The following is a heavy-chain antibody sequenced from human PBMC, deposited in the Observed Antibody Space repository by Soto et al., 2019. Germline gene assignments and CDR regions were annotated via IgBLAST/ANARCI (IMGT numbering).Heavy chain of an antibody. CDR3: AGDKLTGLFDY. J-gene: IGHJ4*02. V-gene: IGHV4-34*01. D-gene: IGHD3-9*01. CDR1: GGSFSGYY. Sequence: QVQLQQWGAGLLKPSETLSLTCAVYGGSFSGYYWTWIRQPPGTGLEWIGEINHSGSTNYNPSLKSRVTISVDTSKNQFSLKLTSVTAADTAVYYCAGDKLTGLFDYWGQGTLVTVSS. CDR2: INHSGST.